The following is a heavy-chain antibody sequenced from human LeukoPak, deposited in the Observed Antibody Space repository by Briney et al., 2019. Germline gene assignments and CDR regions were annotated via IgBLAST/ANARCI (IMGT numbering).Heavy chain of an antibody. CDR3: ARGGGLDV. Sequence: GGSLRLSYAASGFTFSSYAVSWVRQVPGKGLEWVASINHNGNVNYYVDSVKGRFTISRDNAKNSLYLQMSNLRAEDTAVYFCARGGGLDVWGQGATVTVSS. V-gene: IGHV3-7*03. J-gene: IGHJ6*02. CDR1: GFTFSSYA. CDR2: INHNGNVN. D-gene: IGHD3-16*01.